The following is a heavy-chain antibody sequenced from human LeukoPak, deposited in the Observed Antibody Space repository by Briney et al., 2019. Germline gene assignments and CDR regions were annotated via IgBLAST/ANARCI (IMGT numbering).Heavy chain of an antibody. CDR3: ASLDRGYFDY. CDR2: VYYIGTT. Sequence: SETLSLTCAVSGASISNNKYFWAWIRQPPGKGLEWIGTVYYIGTTFYNPSLKSRVTISVDTSKNQFSLKLSSVTAADTAVYYCASLDRGYFDYWGQGTLVTVSS. J-gene: IGHJ4*02. V-gene: IGHV4-39*07. D-gene: IGHD2-2*03. CDR1: GASISNNKYF.